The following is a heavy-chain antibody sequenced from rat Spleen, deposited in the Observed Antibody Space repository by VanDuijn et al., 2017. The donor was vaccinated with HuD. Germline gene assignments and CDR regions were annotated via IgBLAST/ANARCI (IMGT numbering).Heavy chain of an antibody. CDR2: IISDGSRT. D-gene: IGHD4-3*01. J-gene: IGHJ2*01. CDR3: ATHNSGYFDY. CDR1: GFTFSDYD. V-gene: IGHV5S10*01. Sequence: EVQLVESGGGLVQPGRSLKLSCAGSGFTFSDYDMAWVRQAPKKGLEWVATIISDGSRTYYRDSVKGRFTISRDNAKSTLYLQMDSLRPEDTATYYCATHNSGYFDYWGQGVMVTVSS.